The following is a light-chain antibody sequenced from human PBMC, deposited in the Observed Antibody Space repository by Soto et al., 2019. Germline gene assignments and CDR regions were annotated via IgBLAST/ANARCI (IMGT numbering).Light chain of an antibody. V-gene: IGKV3-20*01. CDR1: QSVSSTY. CDR2: GAS. J-gene: IGKJ1*01. Sequence: EIVLTQSPGTLSLCPGERATLSCRASQSVSSTYLAWYQQKPGQAPRLLIYGASSRATGIPDRFSGSGSGTDFTLTISRLQPEDFAVYYCHHYGRSPGTFGQGTKVDIK. CDR3: HHYGRSPGT.